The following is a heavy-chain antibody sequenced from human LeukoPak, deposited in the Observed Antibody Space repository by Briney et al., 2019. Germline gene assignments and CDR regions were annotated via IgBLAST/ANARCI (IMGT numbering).Heavy chain of an antibody. CDR3: AREAPQYSSGWYYDYYYYYGMDV. CDR1: GYTFTSYY. D-gene: IGHD6-19*01. Sequence: PGASVKVSCKASGYTFTSYYMHWVRQAPGQGLEWMGRINPNSGGTNYAQKFQGRVTMTRDTSISTAYMELSRLRSDDTAVYYCAREAPQYSSGWYYDYYYYYGMDVWGQGTTVTVSS. CDR2: INPNSGGT. V-gene: IGHV1-2*06. J-gene: IGHJ6*02.